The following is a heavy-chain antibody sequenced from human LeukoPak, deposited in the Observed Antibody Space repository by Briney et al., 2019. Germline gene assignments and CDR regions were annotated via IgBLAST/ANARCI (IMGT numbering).Heavy chain of an antibody. V-gene: IGHV4-34*01. J-gene: IGHJ6*03. CDR1: GGSFSGYY. CDR2: INHSGST. D-gene: IGHD6-13*01. Sequence: PSETLSLTCAVYGGSFSGYYWSWIRQPPGKGLEWIGEINHSGSTYYNPSLKSRVTISVDTSKNQFSLKLSSVTAADTAVYYCASSIAAAGTLYYYYYMDVWGKGTTVTVSS. CDR3: ASSIAAAGTLYYYYYMDV.